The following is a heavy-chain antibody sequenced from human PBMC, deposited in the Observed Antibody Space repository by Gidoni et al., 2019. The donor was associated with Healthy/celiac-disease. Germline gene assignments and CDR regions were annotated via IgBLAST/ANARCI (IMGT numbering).Heavy chain of an antibody. CDR2: ISYSGST. CDR3: ARRSGSYYGDEYFQH. CDR1: VGPIRSSSYY. D-gene: IGHD1-26*01. J-gene: IGHJ1*01. V-gene: IGHV4-39*01. Sequence: QLQLQESGPGLVKPSETLSLTCTVSVGPIRSSSYYWGWIRQPPGKGLEWIGSISYSGSTDYNPSLKSRVTISVDTSKNQFSLKLSSVTAADTAVYYCARRSGSYYGDEYFQHWGQGTLVTVSS.